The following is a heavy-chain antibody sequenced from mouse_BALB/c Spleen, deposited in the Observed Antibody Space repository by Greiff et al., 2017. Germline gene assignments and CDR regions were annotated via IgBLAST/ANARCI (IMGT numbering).Heavy chain of an antibody. Sequence: VQLQQPGAELVKPGASVKLSCKASGYTFTSYWMHWVKQRPGQGLEWIGEINPSNGRTNYNEKFKSKATLTVDKSSSTAYMQLSSLTSEDSAVYYCARHREGYFDYWGQGTTLTVSS. CDR1: GYTFTSYW. CDR2: INPSNGRT. J-gene: IGHJ2*01. CDR3: ARHREGYFDY. V-gene: IGHV1S81*02.